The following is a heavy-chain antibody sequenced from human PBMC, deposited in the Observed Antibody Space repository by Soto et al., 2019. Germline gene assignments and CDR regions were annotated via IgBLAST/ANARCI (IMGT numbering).Heavy chain of an antibody. CDR3: AKPRKEQQPLLNFDC. J-gene: IGHJ4*02. V-gene: IGHV1-8*01. CDR2: MNPKSGHT. Sequence: ASVKVSCKASGYNFIDYSINWVRQAPGQGLEWMGWMNPKSGHTAHAQKIQGRVILTRDTSINTVYMELSSLTSGDTAVYYCAKPRKEQQPLLNFDCWGQGTLVTVSS. D-gene: IGHD6-13*01. CDR1: GYNFIDYS.